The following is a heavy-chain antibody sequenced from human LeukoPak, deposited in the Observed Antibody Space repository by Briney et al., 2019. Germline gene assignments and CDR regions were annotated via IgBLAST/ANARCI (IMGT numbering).Heavy chain of an antibody. V-gene: IGHV1-46*01. Sequence: INPSGGSTSYAQKFQGRVTMTRDTSTSTVYMELSSLRSEDTAVYYCARESYDILTGFLDYWGQGTLVTVSS. D-gene: IGHD3-9*01. CDR3: ARESYDILTGFLDY. J-gene: IGHJ4*02. CDR2: INPSGGST.